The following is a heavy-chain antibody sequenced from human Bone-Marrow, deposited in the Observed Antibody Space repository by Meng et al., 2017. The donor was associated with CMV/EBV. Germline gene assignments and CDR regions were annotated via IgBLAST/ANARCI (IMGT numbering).Heavy chain of an antibody. V-gene: IGHV4-59*11. CDR2: IYHSGST. CDR3: ARDQRGHCSSTSCHIQRSLWFDP. Sequence: SETLSLTCTVSGGSISTHYWNWIRQSPEKGVEWIGYIYHSGSTNYNPSLNSRVSMFIDTSRNQFSLKLSSVTAADTAVYYCARDQRGHCSSTSCHIQRSLWFDPWGQGTLVTVSS. CDR1: GGSISTHY. D-gene: IGHD2-2*02. J-gene: IGHJ5*02.